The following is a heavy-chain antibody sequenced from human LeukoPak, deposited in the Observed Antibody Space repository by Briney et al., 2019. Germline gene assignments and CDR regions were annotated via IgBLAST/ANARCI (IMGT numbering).Heavy chain of an antibody. D-gene: IGHD2-15*01. Sequence: GGSLRLSCAASGFTFSSNWMSWVRQAPGKGLEWVANIKQDGSEKYYVDSVKGRFTISRDNAKNSLYLQMNSLKTEDTAVYYCTTLFHPYCSGGNCVDYAFDIWGQGTMVTVSS. J-gene: IGHJ3*02. CDR1: GFTFSSNW. V-gene: IGHV3-7*03. CDR2: IKQDGSEK. CDR3: TTLFHPYCSGGNCVDYAFDI.